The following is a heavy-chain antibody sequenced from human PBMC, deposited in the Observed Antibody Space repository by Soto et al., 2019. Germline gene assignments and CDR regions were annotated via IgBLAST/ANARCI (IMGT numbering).Heavy chain of an antibody. Sequence: GGSLRLSCAASGFTFSSYWMSWVRQAPGKGLEWVANIKQDGSEKYYVDSVKGRFTISRDKAKNSLYPQMNSLRAEDKAVYYCARLSVYYDFWSGSNIFDYWGQGTLVTVSS. D-gene: IGHD3-3*01. CDR3: ARLSVYYDFWSGSNIFDY. V-gene: IGHV3-7*01. J-gene: IGHJ4*02. CDR2: IKQDGSEK. CDR1: GFTFSSYW.